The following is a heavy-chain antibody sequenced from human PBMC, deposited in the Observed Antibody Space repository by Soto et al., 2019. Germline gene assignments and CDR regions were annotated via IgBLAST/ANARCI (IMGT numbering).Heavy chain of an antibody. D-gene: IGHD3-3*01. V-gene: IGHV3-30-3*01. Sequence: GGSLRLSCAASGFTFSSYAMHWVRQAPGKGLEWVAVISYDGSNKYYADSVKGRFTISRDNSKNTLYLQMNSLRAEDTAVYYCARDRAEGDFWSGENYYHHGMDVWGEGTTVTVSS. CDR1: GFTFSSYA. CDR2: ISYDGSNK. CDR3: ARDRAEGDFWSGENYYHHGMDV. J-gene: IGHJ6*04.